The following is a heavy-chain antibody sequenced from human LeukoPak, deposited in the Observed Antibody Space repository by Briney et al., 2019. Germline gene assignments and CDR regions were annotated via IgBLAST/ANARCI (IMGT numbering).Heavy chain of an antibody. Sequence: SATLSLTCTVSGDSITRHYWNWIRQSPGKALEWIGYNHYTASTNTNPSLRSRVTISVDTSNRQFSLKLNSVTAADTAVYSCARSGDSPSFDSWGQGTLVTVSS. CDR3: ARSGDSPSFDS. V-gene: IGHV4-59*11. J-gene: IGHJ4*02. D-gene: IGHD4-17*01. CDR1: GDSITRHY. CDR2: NHYTAST.